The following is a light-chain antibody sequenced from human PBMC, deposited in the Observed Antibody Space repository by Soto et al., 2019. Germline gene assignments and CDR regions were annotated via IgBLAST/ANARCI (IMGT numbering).Light chain of an antibody. CDR2: GVT. Sequence: QSVLTQPASVSGSPGQSITISCTGTSSDVGGYNYVSWYQQYPGKAPKLMIYGVTNRPSGVSNRFSGSKTGNTASLTISGLQAEDEADYYCFSHRSGDSHVFGTGTKVTVL. V-gene: IGLV2-14*01. CDR1: SSDVGGYNY. J-gene: IGLJ1*01. CDR3: FSHRSGDSHV.